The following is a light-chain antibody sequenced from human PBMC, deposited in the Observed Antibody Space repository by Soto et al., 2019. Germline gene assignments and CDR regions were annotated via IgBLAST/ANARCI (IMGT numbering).Light chain of an antibody. CDR2: EVS. CDR3: CSYAGGSISVL. CDR1: SDDVGNFNL. Sequence: QSALTQPASVSGSPGQSITISCTGTSDDVGNFNLVSWYQHHPGKAPNLIISEVSKRPSGVSNRFSGSKSGNTASLTISGRQAEDEAAYYCCSYAGGSISVLFGAGTKLTVL. V-gene: IGLV2-23*02. J-gene: IGLJ2*01.